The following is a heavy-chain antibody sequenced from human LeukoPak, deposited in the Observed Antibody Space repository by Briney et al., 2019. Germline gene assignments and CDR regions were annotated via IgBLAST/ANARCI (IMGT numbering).Heavy chain of an antibody. CDR1: GGSFSGYY. V-gene: IGHV4-34*01. J-gene: IGHJ6*03. CDR3: ARWVVAADYFYYMDV. Sequence: PSETLSLTCAVYGGSFSGYYWNWIRQPQGKGMEWIGEINHSGSTNYNPSLNSRVTISVDTSKNQFSLKLSSVTAADTAVYYCARWVVAADYFYYMDVWGKGTTVTVSS. CDR2: INHSGST. D-gene: IGHD2-15*01.